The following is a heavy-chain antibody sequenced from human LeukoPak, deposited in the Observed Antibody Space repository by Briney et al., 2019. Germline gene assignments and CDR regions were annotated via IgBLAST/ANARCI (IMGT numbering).Heavy chain of an antibody. Sequence: GRSLTLSCAASGFTFSAYGMHWVRLAPGKGLEWVAAIRYDGSKKYYKDSMKGRFTVPRDNSKNTLYLQMNSLGGEDTAIYYCAREDWGHCSGQTCLGALDIWGQGTMVTVSP. CDR3: AREDWGHCSGQTCLGALDI. V-gene: IGHV3-33*01. J-gene: IGHJ3*02. CDR1: GFTFSAYG. CDR2: IRYDGSKK. D-gene: IGHD2-15*01.